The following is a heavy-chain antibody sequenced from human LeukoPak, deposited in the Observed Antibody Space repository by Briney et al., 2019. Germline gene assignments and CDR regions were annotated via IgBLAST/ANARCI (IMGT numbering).Heavy chain of an antibody. V-gene: IGHV3-53*01. Sequence: GGSLRLSCAASGSVLSSNYMSWVRQAPGKGLEWVSVLYIGGTTGYADSVKGRFTISGGISNNTVYLQMNSLRAEDTAVYHCARGGLKIKYYYYMDVWGKGATVTVSS. CDR3: ARGGLKIKYYYYMDV. CDR2: LYIGGTT. J-gene: IGHJ6*03. D-gene: IGHD4/OR15-4a*01. CDR1: GSVLSSNY.